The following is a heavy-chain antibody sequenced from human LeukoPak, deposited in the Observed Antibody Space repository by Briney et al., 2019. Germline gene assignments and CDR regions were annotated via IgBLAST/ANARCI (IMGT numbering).Heavy chain of an antibody. D-gene: IGHD3-10*01. CDR1: GGSISSGGYY. Sequence: SETLSLTCTVSGGSISSGGYYWSWIRQPPGKGLEWIGEINHSGSTNYNPSLKSRVTISVDTSKNQFSLKLSSVTAADTAVYYCARDRVLLWFGELSDAFDIWGQGTMVTVSS. J-gene: IGHJ3*02. V-gene: IGHV4-39*07. CDR3: ARDRVLLWFGELSDAFDI. CDR2: INHSGST.